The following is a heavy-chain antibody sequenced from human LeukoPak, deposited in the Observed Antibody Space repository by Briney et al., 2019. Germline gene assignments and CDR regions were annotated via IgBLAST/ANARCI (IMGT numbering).Heavy chain of an antibody. CDR1: GFTLSSYA. J-gene: IGHJ3*02. CDR3: AKCATVAGTEDAFDI. D-gene: IGHD6-19*01. CDR2: ISGSGGCT. Sequence: GGALRLSFAASGFTLSSYAMSWVRQAPGKGLEWVSAISGSGGCTYYADSVKGRFTISRDNSKNTLYLQMNSLRAEDTAVYYCAKCATVAGTEDAFDIWGQGTMVTVSS. V-gene: IGHV3-23*01.